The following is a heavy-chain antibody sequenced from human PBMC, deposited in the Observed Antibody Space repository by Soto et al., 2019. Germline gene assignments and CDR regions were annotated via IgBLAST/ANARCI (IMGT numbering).Heavy chain of an antibody. V-gene: IGHV4-38-2*01. CDR3: ARARWYDAFDV. J-gene: IGHJ3*01. CDR1: GFFISSGNY. Sequence: SETLSLTCAVSGFFISSGNYRGWIRKPPGKGLEWIGSIFHGGNTYYNPSLKSRVTISVDMSKNQFSLKLNSVTAADTAVYYCARARWYDAFDVWGQGTVVTVSS. CDR2: IFHGGNT. D-gene: IGHD2-15*01.